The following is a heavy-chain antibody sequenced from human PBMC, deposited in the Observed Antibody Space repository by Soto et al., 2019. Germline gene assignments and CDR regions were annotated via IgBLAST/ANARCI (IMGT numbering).Heavy chain of an antibody. J-gene: IGHJ6*02. CDR2: VDPSDSDT. V-gene: IGHV5-10-1*01. CDR3: ASSSLYGMDV. CDR1: GYSFTNHW. Sequence: PGESLKISCKGSGYSFTNHWITWVRQMPGKGLEYMGRVDPSDSDTRYSPSFQGRVTISADKSITTAYLQWSSLTAADTAVYYCASSSLYGMDVWGQGTTVTVSS.